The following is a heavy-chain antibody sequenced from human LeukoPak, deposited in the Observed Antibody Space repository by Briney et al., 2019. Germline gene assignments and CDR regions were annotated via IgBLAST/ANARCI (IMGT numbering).Heavy chain of an antibody. J-gene: IGHJ6*04. CDR3: ARRDYGSLYYYYGMDV. CDR2: ICPGDSDT. CDR1: GYSFTSYW. Sequence: GSLKISCKGSGYSFTSYWIGWVRQMPGRGLEWMGIICPGDSDTRYSPSFQGQVTISADKSISTAYLQWSSLKASDTAMYYCARRDYGSLYYYYGMDVWGKGTTVTVSS. V-gene: IGHV5-51*01. D-gene: IGHD3-16*01.